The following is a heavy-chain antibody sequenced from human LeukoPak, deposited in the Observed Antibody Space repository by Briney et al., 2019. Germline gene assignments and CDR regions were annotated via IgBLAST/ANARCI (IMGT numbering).Heavy chain of an antibody. V-gene: IGHV5-51*01. CDR1: GYSFTNYW. CDR3: AWTYYYDSSGYYRDY. D-gene: IGHD3-22*01. Sequence: GESLKISCYASGYSFTNYWVAWVRQMPGKGLEWMGIIYPSDSDTRYSPSFQGQVTISADKSISTAYLQWSSLKASDTAMYYCAWTYYYDSSGYYRDYWGQGTLVTVSS. CDR2: IYPSDSDT. J-gene: IGHJ4*02.